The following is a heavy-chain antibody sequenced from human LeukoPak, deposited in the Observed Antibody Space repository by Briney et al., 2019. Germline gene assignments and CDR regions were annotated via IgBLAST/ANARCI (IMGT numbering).Heavy chain of an antibody. V-gene: IGHV1-2*02. CDR2: INPNSDGT. D-gene: IGHD5-18*01. CDR3: ARGVQLLYFDY. CDR1: GYTFTGYY. Sequence: ASVKVSCKASGYTFTGYYMHWVRQAPGQGLEWMGWINPNSDGTNYAQKFQGRVTMTRDTSISTAYMELSRLRSDDTAVYYCARGVQLLYFDYWGQGTLVTVSS. J-gene: IGHJ4*02.